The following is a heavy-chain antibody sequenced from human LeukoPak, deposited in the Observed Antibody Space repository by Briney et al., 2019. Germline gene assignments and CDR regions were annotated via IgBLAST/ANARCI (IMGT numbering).Heavy chain of an antibody. J-gene: IGHJ4*02. CDR2: IYYNGNT. Sequence: PAETLSLTCTVSGASISSYYWSWIRQPPGKGLEWIGYIYYNGNTIYSDSLKSRVTISADTSKNQFSLKVTSVTAADTARYFCASLQAHGGIYIDHWGQGILFTVSP. CDR3: ASLQAHGGIYIDH. D-gene: IGHD4-23*01. CDR1: GASISSYY. V-gene: IGHV4-59*08.